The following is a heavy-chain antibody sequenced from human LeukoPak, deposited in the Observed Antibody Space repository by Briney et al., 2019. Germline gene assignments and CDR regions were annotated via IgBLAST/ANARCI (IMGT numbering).Heavy chain of an antibody. D-gene: IGHD3-3*01. V-gene: IGHV1-69*05. J-gene: IGHJ4*02. CDR1: GGTFSSYA. Sequence: SVKVSCKASGGTFSSYAISWVRQAPGQGLEWMGGVIPIFGTANYAQKFQGRVTITTDESTSTAYMELRSLRSEDTAVYYCASTNSRGIWSGYYRYYFDYWGQGTLVTVSS. CDR3: ASTNSRGIWSGYYRYYFDY. CDR2: VIPIFGTA.